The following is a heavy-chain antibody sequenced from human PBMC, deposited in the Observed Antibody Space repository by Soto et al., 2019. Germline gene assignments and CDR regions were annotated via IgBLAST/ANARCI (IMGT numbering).Heavy chain of an antibody. CDR3: ARSYRRYCSGGSCYSYYYYYMDV. CDR1: RGSLNSYF. V-gene: IGHV4-59*12. Sequence: SEDLSPPWTVSRGSLNSYFLGWVPPPPRKGLEWIGYIYYSGSTNYNPSLKSRVTISVDTSKNQFSLKLSSVTAADTAVYYCARSYRRYCSGGSCYSYYYYYMDVWGKGTTVTVSS. CDR2: IYYSGST. D-gene: IGHD2-15*01. J-gene: IGHJ6*03.